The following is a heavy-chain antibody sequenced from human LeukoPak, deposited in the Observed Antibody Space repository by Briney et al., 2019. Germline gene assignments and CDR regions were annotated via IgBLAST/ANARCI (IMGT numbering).Heavy chain of an antibody. CDR3: ARANDGY. Sequence: GGSLRLSCAASGFTFSSYAMHWVRQAPGKGLEWVAVISYDGSNKYYADSVKGRFTISRDNSKNTLYLQMNSLRAEDTAVYYCARANDGYWGQGTLVTVSS. J-gene: IGHJ4*02. CDR2: ISYDGSNK. V-gene: IGHV3-30-3*01. CDR1: GFTFSSYA.